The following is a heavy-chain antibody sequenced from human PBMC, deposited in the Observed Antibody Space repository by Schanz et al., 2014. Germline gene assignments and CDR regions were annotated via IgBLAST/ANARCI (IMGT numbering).Heavy chain of an antibody. V-gene: IGHV1-69*04. CDR2: IIPSLGLA. Sequence: QVQLVQSGAEVKKPGSSMKVSCKASGGTFSSFGINWVRQAPGQGLEWMGRIIPSLGLAKYEQKFQDKVTITADTSTTTAYMELSGLRSDDTAHYYCVRVPSRDVSFALWGRGTLVTVSS. CDR1: GGTFSSFG. CDR3: VRVPSRDVSFAL. J-gene: IGHJ2*01. D-gene: IGHD3-16*01.